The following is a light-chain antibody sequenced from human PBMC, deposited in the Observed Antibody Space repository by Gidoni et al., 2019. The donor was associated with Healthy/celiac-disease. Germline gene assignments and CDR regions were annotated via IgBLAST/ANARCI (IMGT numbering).Light chain of an antibody. CDR2: EVS. J-gene: IGLJ2*01. CDR3: SSYTSSSTLKV. V-gene: IGLV2-14*01. Sequence: QSALTQPAPVSGSPGQSITISCTGTSSDVGGYNYVSWYQQHPGKAPKLMIYEVSNRPSGVSSRFSGSKSGNTASLTISGLQAEDEADYYCSSYTSSSTLKVFGGGTKLTVL. CDR1: SSDVGGYNY.